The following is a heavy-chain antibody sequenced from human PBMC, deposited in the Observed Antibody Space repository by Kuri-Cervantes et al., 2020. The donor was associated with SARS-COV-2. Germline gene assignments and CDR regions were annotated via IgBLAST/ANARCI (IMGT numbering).Heavy chain of an antibody. CDR1: GFTFSGYA. CDR3: ARDYHDFWSGYYPFEY. J-gene: IGHJ4*02. D-gene: IGHD3-3*01. CDR2: ISGSGGST. Sequence: GGSLRLSCAASGFTFSGYAMSWVRQAPGKGLEWVSAISGSGGSTYYADSVKGRFTISRDNSKNTLYLQMNSLRAEDSAVYYCARDYHDFWSGYYPFEYWGQGTLVTVSS. V-gene: IGHV3-23*01.